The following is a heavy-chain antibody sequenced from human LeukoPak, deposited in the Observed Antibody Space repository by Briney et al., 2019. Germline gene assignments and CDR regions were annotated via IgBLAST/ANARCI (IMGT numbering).Heavy chain of an antibody. V-gene: IGHV4-34*01. Sequence: PSETLSLTCTVSGGSISSYYWSWIRQPPGKGLEWIGEINHSGSTNYNPSLKSRVTISVDTSKNQFSLKLSSVTAADTAVYYCARVRMAAADYWGQGTLVTVSS. J-gene: IGHJ4*02. CDR2: INHSGST. D-gene: IGHD6-13*01. CDR3: ARVRMAAADY. CDR1: GGSISSYY.